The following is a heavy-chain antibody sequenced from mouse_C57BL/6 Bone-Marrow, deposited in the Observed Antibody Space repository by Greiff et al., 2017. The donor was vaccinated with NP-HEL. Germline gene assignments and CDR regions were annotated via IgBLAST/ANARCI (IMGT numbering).Heavy chain of an antibody. CDR3: ARSGYYGRGYAMDY. J-gene: IGHJ4*01. CDR1: GYTFTSYG. Sequence: QVQLKESGAELARPGASVKLSCKASGYTFTSYGISWVKQRTGQGLEWIGEIYPRSGNNYYNEKFKGKATLTADKSSSTAYMELRSLTSEDSAVYFCARSGYYGRGYAMDYWGQGTSVTVSS. V-gene: IGHV1-81*01. D-gene: IGHD1-1*01. CDR2: IYPRSGNN.